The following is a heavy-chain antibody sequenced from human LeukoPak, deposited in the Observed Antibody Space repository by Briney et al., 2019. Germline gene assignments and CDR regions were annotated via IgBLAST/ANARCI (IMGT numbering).Heavy chain of an antibody. CDR1: GGSISSYH. CDR2: IYYSGST. V-gene: IGHV4-59*01. D-gene: IGHD1-14*01. CDR3: AREIPGGRLDY. Sequence: SETLSLTCTVSGGSISSYHWSWIRQPPGKGLEWIGYIYYSGSTNYNPSLKSRVTIPVDTSKNQFSLNLSSVTAADTAVYYCAREIPGGRLDYWGQGTLVTVSS. J-gene: IGHJ4*02.